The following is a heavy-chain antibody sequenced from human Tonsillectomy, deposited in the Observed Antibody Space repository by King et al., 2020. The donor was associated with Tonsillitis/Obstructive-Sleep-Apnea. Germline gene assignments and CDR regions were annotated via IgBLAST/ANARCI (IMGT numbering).Heavy chain of an antibody. Sequence: QLVQSRGGLVKPGGSLRLSCAASGFAFRNAWMSWVRQAPGKGLEWVGRIKSKTDGGATDYAAPVKGRFTISREDSNNTLYLQMKSLKTEDTAVYYCTTTYSSNYWGQGTLVTVSS. CDR3: TTTYSSNY. CDR2: IKSKTDGGAT. V-gene: IGHV3-15*01. CDR1: GFAFRNAW. D-gene: IGHD2-21*01. J-gene: IGHJ4*02.